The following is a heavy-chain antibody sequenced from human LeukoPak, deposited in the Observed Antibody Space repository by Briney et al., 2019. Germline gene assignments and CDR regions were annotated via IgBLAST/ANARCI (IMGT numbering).Heavy chain of an antibody. CDR2: ISSSSSYI. J-gene: IGHJ4*02. CDR1: GFTFSSYS. D-gene: IGHD2-2*01. Sequence: GGSLRLSCAASGFTFSSYSMNWVRQAPGKGLEWVSSISSSSSYIYYADSVKGRFTISRDNAKSSLYLQMNSLRAEDTAVYYCARARQGIVVVPAAIGYWGQGTLVTVSS. V-gene: IGHV3-21*01. CDR3: ARARQGIVVVPAAIGY.